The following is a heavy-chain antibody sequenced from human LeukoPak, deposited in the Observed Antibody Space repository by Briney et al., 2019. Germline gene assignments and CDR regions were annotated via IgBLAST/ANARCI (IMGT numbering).Heavy chain of an antibody. J-gene: IGHJ4*02. D-gene: IGHD5-18*01. V-gene: IGHV3-11*04. Sequence: GGSLRLSCAASGFTFNDYYMTWIRQGPGMGLECVSYISSSGSTIYFADSVKGRFTISRDSAKNSLYLQMNSLRDEDTAVYYCASGVRGYSRGSMFGSWGQGTLVTVSS. CDR2: ISSSGSTI. CDR3: ASGVRGYSRGSMFGS. CDR1: GFTFNDYY.